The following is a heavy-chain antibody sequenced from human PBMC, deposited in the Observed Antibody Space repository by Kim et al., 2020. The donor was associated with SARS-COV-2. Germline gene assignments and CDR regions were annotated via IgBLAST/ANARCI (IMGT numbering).Heavy chain of an antibody. D-gene: IGHD5-18*01. V-gene: IGHV5-51*01. Sequence: GESLKISCKGSGYSFTSYWIGWVRHMPGKGLEWMGIIYPGDSDTRYSPSFQGQVTISADKSISTAYLQWSSLKASDTAMYYCARRGGYSYGVYYYYGMDVWGQGTSVTVSS. CDR2: IYPGDSDT. CDR3: ARRGGYSYGVYYYYGMDV. J-gene: IGHJ6*02. CDR1: GYSFTSYW.